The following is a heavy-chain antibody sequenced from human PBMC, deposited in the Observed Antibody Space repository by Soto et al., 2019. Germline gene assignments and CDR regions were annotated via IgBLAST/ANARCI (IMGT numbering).Heavy chain of an antibody. CDR3: ARDYFDSSDYTTNWFDP. V-gene: IGHV4-39*01. J-gene: IGHJ5*02. CDR1: GGSISNTDCY. Sequence: SETLSLTCTVSGGSISNTDCYWGWIRQPPGKGLDWIGNIHHTGTAYYNPSHKSRVIISVDTSKNQFSLKVTSVIAADTALYFCARDYFDSSDYTTNWFDPWGQGTLVTVSS. CDR2: IHHTGTA. D-gene: IGHD3-22*01.